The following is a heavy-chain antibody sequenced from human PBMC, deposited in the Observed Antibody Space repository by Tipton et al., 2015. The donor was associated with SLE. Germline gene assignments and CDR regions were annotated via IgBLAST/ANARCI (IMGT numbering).Heavy chain of an antibody. J-gene: IGHJ3*01. D-gene: IGHD3-9*01. Sequence: TLSLTCTVSGGSISTYYWSWIRQAPGKGLEWVGHIYYSGSTNYNPSLKSRVTILVDTSKNQFSLKLNSVTAADTALYYCARAPLSGPFDAFDVWGQGTKVTVSS. CDR3: ARAPLSGPFDAFDV. CDR1: GGSISTYY. CDR2: IYYSGST. V-gene: IGHV4-59*01.